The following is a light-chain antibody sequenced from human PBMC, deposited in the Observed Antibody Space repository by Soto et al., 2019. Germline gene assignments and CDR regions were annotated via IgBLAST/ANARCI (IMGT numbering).Light chain of an antibody. J-gene: IGLJ2*01. V-gene: IGLV2-14*01. CDR2: EAA. CDR1: SDDIGANNY. CDR3: TSYTSASTLV. Sequence: QSVLTQPASVSGSPGQSITISCTGTSDDIGANNYVSWYQHHPGKAPKILIYEAANRPSGISHRFSGSKSGNTASLTISGLQAEDEGDYFCTSYTSASTLVFGGGTKVTVL.